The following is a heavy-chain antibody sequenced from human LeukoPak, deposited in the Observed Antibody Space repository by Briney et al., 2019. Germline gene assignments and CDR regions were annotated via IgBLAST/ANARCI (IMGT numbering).Heavy chain of an antibody. CDR1: GFTFSSYA. CDR3: ARGEEQLDY. Sequence: GGSLRLSCAASGFTFSSYAMSWVRQAPGKGLEWVSVIYSGGSTYYADSVKGRFTISRHNSKNTLYLQMNSLRAEDTAVYYCARGEEQLDYWGQGTLVTVSS. J-gene: IGHJ4*02. CDR2: IYSGGST. V-gene: IGHV3-53*04. D-gene: IGHD6-13*01.